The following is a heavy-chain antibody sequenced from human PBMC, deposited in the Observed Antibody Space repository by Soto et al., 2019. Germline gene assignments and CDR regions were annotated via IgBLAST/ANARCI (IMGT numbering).Heavy chain of an antibody. CDR2: ISWHSGST. D-gene: IGHD4-4*01. CDR1: GFTFDEYP. V-gene: IGHV3-9*01. Sequence: EVQLVESGGGLVQPGRSLRLSCAASGFTFDEYPMHWVRQVPGKGLEWVSGISWHSGSTGYADSVKGRFTISRDNAKNSLDLPLDSLRSEDTAFYYCAKAGTWGGDDYSEGGFLDSWGQGTLVTVSS. J-gene: IGHJ4*02. CDR3: AKAGTWGGDDYSEGGFLDS.